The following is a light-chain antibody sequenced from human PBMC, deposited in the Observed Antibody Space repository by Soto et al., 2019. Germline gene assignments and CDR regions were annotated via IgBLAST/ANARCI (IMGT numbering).Light chain of an antibody. V-gene: IGKV1-9*01. CDR2: AAS. J-gene: IGKJ4*01. CDR3: QQRRIHPST. Sequence: IQLTQSPSSLSASVGDRVTITCRASQDIAIYLAWYQQKPGEAPKLLIYAASTLYGGGPSVFSGSGSGTGLALNITSLEAQYYATYYCQQRRIHPSTFGGGSKVDIK. CDR1: QDIAIY.